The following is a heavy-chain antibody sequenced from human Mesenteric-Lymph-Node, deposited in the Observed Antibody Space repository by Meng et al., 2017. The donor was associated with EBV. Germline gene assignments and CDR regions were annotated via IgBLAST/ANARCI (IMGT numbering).Heavy chain of an antibody. D-gene: IGHD2-2*01. CDR2: TSGYNGNT. CDR1: GYSFTSYG. J-gene: IGHJ5*02. V-gene: IGHV1-18*01. CDR3: AREGRVPAAMGFDP. Sequence: QIQVWQSGAKVKKPGASVKVSCKASGYSFTSYGISWVRQAPGQGLEWMGWTSGYNGNTNYAQKFQGRVTMTTDTSTSTAYMELRSLRSDDTAVYYCAREGRVPAAMGFDPWGQGTLVTVSS.